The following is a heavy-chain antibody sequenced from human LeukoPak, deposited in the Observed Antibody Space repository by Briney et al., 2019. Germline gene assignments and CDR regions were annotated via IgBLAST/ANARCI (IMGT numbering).Heavy chain of an antibody. Sequence: GGSLRLSCAASGFTFSTYTMNCVRQAPGKGLEWVSTVSDSSDVHYSDSVKGRFTISRDNARNSLYLQMNSLRDEDTAVYYCARDGLHTAHFDYWGQGTLVTVSS. V-gene: IGHV3-48*02. CDR2: VSDSSDV. CDR3: ARDGLHTAHFDY. D-gene: IGHD5-18*01. J-gene: IGHJ4*02. CDR1: GFTFSTYT.